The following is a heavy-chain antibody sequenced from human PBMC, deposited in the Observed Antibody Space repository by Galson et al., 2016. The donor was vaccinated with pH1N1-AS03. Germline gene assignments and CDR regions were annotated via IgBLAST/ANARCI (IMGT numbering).Heavy chain of an antibody. CDR3: AKDRVYDDSQWVFDY. D-gene: IGHD5/OR15-5a*01. CDR2: VVTSGDT. V-gene: IGHV3-23*01. Sequence: SLRLSCAASGFRLTSIAMTRVRQAPGKGLEWVAGVVTSGDTYFADSVKGRFSISRDDSKNTMYLQMDSLGVEDTAIYYCAKDRVYDDSQWVFDYWGQGNPVTVSS. CDR1: GFRLTSIA. J-gene: IGHJ4*02.